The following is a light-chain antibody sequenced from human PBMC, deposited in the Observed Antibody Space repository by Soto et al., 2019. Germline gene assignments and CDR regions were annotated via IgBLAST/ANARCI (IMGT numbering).Light chain of an antibody. CDR3: QQYNSLWT. J-gene: IGKJ1*01. CDR1: QSINSW. V-gene: IGKV1-5*03. Sequence: DIEMTQYPSTLSASVGDRVTITCRASQSINSWLAWYQQKPGKAPKLLIYKASSLESGVPSRFSGSGSGTEFTLTISSLQPDDSATYYCQQYNSLWTFGQGTKVDI. CDR2: KAS.